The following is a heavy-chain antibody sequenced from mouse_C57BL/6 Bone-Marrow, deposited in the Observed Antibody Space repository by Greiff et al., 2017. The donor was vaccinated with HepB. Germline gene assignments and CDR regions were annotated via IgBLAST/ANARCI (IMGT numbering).Heavy chain of an antibody. J-gene: IGHJ3*01. CDR3: VRPLGGWFAY. CDR2: IRSKSNNYAT. CDR1: GFSFNTYA. D-gene: IGHD4-1*01. V-gene: IGHV10-1*01. Sequence: VHVVESGGGLVQPKGSLQLSCAASGFSFNTYAMNWVRQAPGKGLEWVARIRSKSNNYATYYADSVKDRFTISRDDSESMLYLQMNNLKTEDTAMYYCVRPLGGWFAYWGQGTLVTVSA.